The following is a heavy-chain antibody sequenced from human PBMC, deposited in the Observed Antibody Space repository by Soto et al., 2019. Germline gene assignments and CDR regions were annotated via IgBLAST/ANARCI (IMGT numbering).Heavy chain of an antibody. Sequence: SETLSLTCAVSGGSISSGGYSWSWIRQPPGKGLEWIGYIYHSGSTYYNPSLKSRVTISVDRSKNQFSLKLSSVTAADTAVYYCARVRYGDYFDYWGQGNLVTVSS. CDR3: ARVRYGDYFDY. CDR1: GGSISSGGYS. CDR2: IYHSGST. D-gene: IGHD4-17*01. V-gene: IGHV4-30-2*01. J-gene: IGHJ4*02.